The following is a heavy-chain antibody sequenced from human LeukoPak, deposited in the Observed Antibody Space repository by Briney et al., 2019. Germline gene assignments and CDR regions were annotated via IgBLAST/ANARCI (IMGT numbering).Heavy chain of an antibody. CDR1: RIALSSYA. Sequence: GGSLRLSCVAPRIALSSYAMSWVRQAPGKGLEWVSSISSSSSYIYYADSVKGRFTISRDNAKNSLYLQMNSLRAEDTAVYYCARDRRGYVVPAATLDYWGQGTLVTVSS. CDR3: ARDRRGYVVPAATLDY. CDR2: ISSSSSYI. D-gene: IGHD2-2*01. J-gene: IGHJ4*02. V-gene: IGHV3-21*01.